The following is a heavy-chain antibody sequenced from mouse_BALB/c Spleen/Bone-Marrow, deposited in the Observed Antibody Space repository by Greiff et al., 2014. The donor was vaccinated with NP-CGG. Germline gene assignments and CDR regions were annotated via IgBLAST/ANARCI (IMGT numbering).Heavy chain of an antibody. J-gene: IGHJ2*01. V-gene: IGHV1S81*02. CDR3: ARMITTRGFDY. Sequence: VQLQQSGAELLKPGTSVKLSCKASGYTFTRYWMHWVKQRPGQGLEWIGELNPSNGHTNYNGKFKNKATLTVDKSSSTAYMQLSSLTSEDAAVYYCARMITTRGFDYWGQGTTPTVSS. CDR2: LNPSNGHT. CDR1: GYTFTRYW. D-gene: IGHD2-4*01.